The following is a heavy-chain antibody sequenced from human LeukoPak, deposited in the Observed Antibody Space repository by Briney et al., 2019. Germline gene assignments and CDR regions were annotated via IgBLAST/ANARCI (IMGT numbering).Heavy chain of an antibody. D-gene: IGHD3-10*02. CDR1: GFTFSNAW. CDR2: IKSKTDGGTT. V-gene: IGHV3-15*01. J-gene: IGHJ4*02. CDR3: TAMYVDQEGFDY. Sequence: GGSLRLSCAASGFTFSNAWMSWVRQAPGKGLEWVGRIKSKTDGGTTDYAAPVKGRFTISRDDSKNTLYLQMNSLKTEDTAVYYCTAMYVDQEGFDYWGQGTLVTVSS.